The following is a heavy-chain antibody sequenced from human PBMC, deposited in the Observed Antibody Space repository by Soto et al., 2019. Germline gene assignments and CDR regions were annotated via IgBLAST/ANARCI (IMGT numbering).Heavy chain of an antibody. CDR3: ARAPMYSSGWAFDY. V-gene: IGHV1-2*04. J-gene: IGHJ4*02. Sequence: ASVKVSCKASGYTFTGYYMHWVRQAPGQGLEWMGWINPNSGGTNYAQKFQGWVTMTRDTSISTAYMELSRLRSDDTAVYYCARAPMYSSGWAFDYWGQGTLVTVSS. D-gene: IGHD6-19*01. CDR2: INPNSGGT. CDR1: GYTFTGYY.